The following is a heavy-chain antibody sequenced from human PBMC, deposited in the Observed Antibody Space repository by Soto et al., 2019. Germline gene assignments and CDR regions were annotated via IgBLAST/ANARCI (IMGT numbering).Heavy chain of an antibody. V-gene: IGHV4-59*08. D-gene: IGHD6-13*01. J-gene: IGHJ4*02. CDR2: IYYDGST. CDR3: ARRDSNSWSFDY. CDR1: GGSISSYY. Sequence: SETLSLTCIVSGGSISSYYWSWIRQPPGRALEWIGYIYYDGSTNYNPSLKSRVTISTDTSKNQFSLKLSSVTAADTALYYCARRDSNSWSFDYWGQGTLVTVSS.